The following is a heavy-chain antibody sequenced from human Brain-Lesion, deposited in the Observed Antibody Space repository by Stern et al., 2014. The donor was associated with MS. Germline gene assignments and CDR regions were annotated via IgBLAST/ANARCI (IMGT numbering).Heavy chain of an antibody. CDR1: YDSISSFF. V-gene: IGHV4-59*01. CDR3: ARAFSDYHDSTPGY. Sequence: VQLVESGPGLVKPSATLSLTCTASYDSISSFFLPWLRQPPGKGLEWIGYINSRRNPTYNAPIMSRVTISVDTSKNQFSLKLTSVTAADTAVYYCARAFSDYHDSTPGYWGQGTLVTVSS. D-gene: IGHD3-22*01. CDR2: INSRRNP. J-gene: IGHJ4*02.